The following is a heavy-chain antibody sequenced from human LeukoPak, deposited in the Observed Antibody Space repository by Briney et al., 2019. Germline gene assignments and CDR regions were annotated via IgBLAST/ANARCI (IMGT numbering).Heavy chain of an antibody. CDR2: IRYDGSNK. Sequence: GGSLRLSCTASGFTFSNCAMSWVRQAPGKGLEWVAFIRYDGSNKDYADSVKGRFTISRDNSKNTLYLQMNSLRAEDTAVYYCAKDTDKGNYYFDYWGQGTLVTVSS. CDR1: GFTFSNCA. CDR3: AKDTDKGNYYFDY. V-gene: IGHV3-30*02. D-gene: IGHD3-10*01. J-gene: IGHJ4*02.